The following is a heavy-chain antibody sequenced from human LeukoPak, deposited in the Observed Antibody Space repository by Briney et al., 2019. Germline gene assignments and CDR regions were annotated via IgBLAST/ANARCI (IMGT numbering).Heavy chain of an antibody. CDR3: AREQVIVAGGSFDY. CDR1: GFTFSSYS. Sequence: GGSLRLSCAASGFTFSSYSMNWVRQAPGKGLEWVSSISSSSSYIYYADSVKGRFTISRDNAKNSLYLQMNSLRAEDTAVYYCAREQVIVAGGSFDYWGQGTLVTVSS. D-gene: IGHD5-12*01. V-gene: IGHV3-21*01. CDR2: ISSSSSYI. J-gene: IGHJ4*02.